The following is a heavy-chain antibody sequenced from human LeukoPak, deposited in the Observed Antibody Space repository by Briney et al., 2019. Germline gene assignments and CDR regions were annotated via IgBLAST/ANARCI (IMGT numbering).Heavy chain of an antibody. CDR2: ISGSGGST. CDR1: GFTFSSYA. J-gene: IGHJ5*02. V-gene: IGHV3-23*01. D-gene: IGHD2-2*01. Sequence: RGSLRLSCAASGFTFSSYAMSWVRQAPGKGLEWVSAISGSGGSTYYADSVKGRFTISRDNSKNTLYLQMNSLRAEDTAVYYCAKGTDIVVVPASTWGQGTLVTVSS. CDR3: AKGTDIVVVPAST.